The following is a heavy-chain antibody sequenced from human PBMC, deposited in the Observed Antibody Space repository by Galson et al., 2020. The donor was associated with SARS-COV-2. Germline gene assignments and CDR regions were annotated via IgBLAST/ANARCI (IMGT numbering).Heavy chain of an antibody. Sequence: GGSLRLSCAASGFTFSSYAMSWVRQAPGKGLEWVSAISGSGGSTYYADSVKGRFTISRDNSKNTLYLQMNSLRAEDTAVYYCAKDGGMGLLWVGELLYFSWFDPWGQGTLVTVSS. CDR2: ISGSGGST. CDR1: GFTFSSYA. D-gene: IGHD3-10*01. J-gene: IGHJ5*02. CDR3: AKDGGMGLLWVGELLYFSWFDP. V-gene: IGHV3-23*01.